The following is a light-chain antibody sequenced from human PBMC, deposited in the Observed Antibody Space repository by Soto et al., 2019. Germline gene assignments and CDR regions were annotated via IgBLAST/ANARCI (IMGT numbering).Light chain of an antibody. J-gene: IGKJ1*01. CDR3: QQYKSSST. CDR2: KAS. V-gene: IGKV1-5*03. Sequence: DMQMTQSPSTLSASVGDKVTIPLRASESISIWLAWYQQKTGKAPKLLINKASSLQSEVPSRFSGSGSGTEFTLTITSLQPDDFAVYYCQQYKSSSTFGQGTKVDIK. CDR1: ESISIW.